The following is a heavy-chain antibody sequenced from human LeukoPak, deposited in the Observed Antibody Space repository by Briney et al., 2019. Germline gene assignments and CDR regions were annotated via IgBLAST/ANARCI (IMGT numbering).Heavy chain of an antibody. CDR2: ISAYNGNT. CDR3: ARLDIVLVVAATPLHYGMDV. CDR1: GYTFTSYG. V-gene: IGHV1-18*01. D-gene: IGHD2-15*01. Sequence: ASVKVSCKASGYTFTSYGISWVRQAPGQGLEWMGWISAYNGNTNYAQKLQGRVTMTTDTSTSTAYMELRSLRSDDTAVYYCARLDIVLVVAATPLHYGMDVWGQGTTVTVSS. J-gene: IGHJ6*02.